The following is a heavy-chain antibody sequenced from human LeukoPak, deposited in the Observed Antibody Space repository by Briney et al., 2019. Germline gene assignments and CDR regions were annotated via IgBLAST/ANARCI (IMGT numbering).Heavy chain of an antibody. Sequence: GGSLRLSCAASGFTFNTYSMNWVRQAPGKGLEWVSSISSRSSYYIYYADSVKGRFTISRDNAKNSLYLQMDSLRAEDTAEYYCVRDPHIVVVPAARVYYFDYWGQGTLVTVSS. CDR2: ISSRSSYYI. CDR3: VRDPHIVVVPAARVYYFDY. V-gene: IGHV3-21*01. CDR1: GFTFNTYS. J-gene: IGHJ4*02. D-gene: IGHD2-2*01.